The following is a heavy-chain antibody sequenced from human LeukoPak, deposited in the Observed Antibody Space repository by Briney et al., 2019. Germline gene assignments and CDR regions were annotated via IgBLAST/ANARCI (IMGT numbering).Heavy chain of an antibody. J-gene: IGHJ5*02. CDR2: IYYSGST. V-gene: IGHV4-30-4*08. Sequence: PSETLSFTCTVSGGSICSGDYYWSWIRQPPGKGLEWIGYIYYSGSTYYNPSLKSRVTISVDTSKNQFSLKLSSVTAADTAVYYCARGGSHLVVPDWFDPWGQGTLVTVSS. D-gene: IGHD2-15*01. CDR1: GGSICSGDYY. CDR3: ARGGSHLVVPDWFDP.